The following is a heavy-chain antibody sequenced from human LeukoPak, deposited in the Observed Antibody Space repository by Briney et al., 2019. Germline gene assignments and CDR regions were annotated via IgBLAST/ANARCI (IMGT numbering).Heavy chain of an antibody. J-gene: IGHJ4*02. CDR2: ISAYNGNT. Sequence: ASVKVSCKASGYTFTSYGISWVRQAPGQGLEWMGWISAYNGNTNYAQKLQGRVTMTTDTSTSTAYMELRSLRSDDTAVYYCARAPSYSSGWAPFDYWGQGTLVTVSS. D-gene: IGHD6-19*01. CDR1: GYTFTSYG. V-gene: IGHV1-18*01. CDR3: ARAPSYSSGWAPFDY.